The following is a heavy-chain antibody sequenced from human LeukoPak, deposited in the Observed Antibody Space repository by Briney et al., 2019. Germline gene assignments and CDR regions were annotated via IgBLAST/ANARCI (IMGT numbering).Heavy chain of an antibody. Sequence: SETLSLTCTVSGGSISTYYWSWIREPPGKGPYCIPYIYSSGTINYNPSLKRRVTMSVDTSKNQFSLMLSSVTASDTAVYYCASLYGGNSNFDYWGQGTLVTVSS. J-gene: IGHJ4*02. V-gene: IGHV4-59*01. D-gene: IGHD4-23*01. CDR3: ASLYGGNSNFDY. CDR1: GGSISTYY. CDR2: IYSSGTI.